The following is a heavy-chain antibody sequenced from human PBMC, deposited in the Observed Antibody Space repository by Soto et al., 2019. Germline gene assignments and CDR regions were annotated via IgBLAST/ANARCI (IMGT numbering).Heavy chain of an antibody. CDR1: GYSFSPHW. J-gene: IGHJ4*02. CDR3: ARSQFDYVWGTSGYFDS. D-gene: IGHD3-16*01. CDR2: IYPGDSDA. Sequence: GESLTIPGTSYGYSFSPHWVGWVRQMPGKGLEWMGIIYPGDSDARYSPSFKGQVTISVDESTTTAFLQWSSLKASDTAMYFCARSQFDYVWGTSGYFDSWGQGTLVPVSS. V-gene: IGHV5-51*01.